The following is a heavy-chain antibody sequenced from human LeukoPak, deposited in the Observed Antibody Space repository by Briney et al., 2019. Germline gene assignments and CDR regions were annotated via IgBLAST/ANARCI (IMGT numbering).Heavy chain of an antibody. J-gene: IGHJ5*01. V-gene: IGHV4-59*12. Sequence: TSETLSLSCTVSGGSISGYYWNWVRQPPGKGLEWIGFLYYTGSTNYSPTLKSRVTISVDTSKNQVSLKLTSVAAADTAMYYCARGYCSGGSCYWFDSWGQGTLVTVSS. D-gene: IGHD2-15*01. CDR1: GGSISGYY. CDR3: ARGYCSGGSCYWFDS. CDR2: LYYTGST.